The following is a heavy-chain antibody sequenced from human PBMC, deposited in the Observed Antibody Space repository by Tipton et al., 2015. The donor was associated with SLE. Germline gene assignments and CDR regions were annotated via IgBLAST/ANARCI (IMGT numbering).Heavy chain of an antibody. CDR1: GFTFSSYC. V-gene: IGHV3-20*04. CDR2: INWNGGST. Sequence: GSLRLSCAASGFTFSSYCMSWVRQAPGKGLEWVSGINWNGGSTGYADSVKGRFTISRDNAKNSLYLQMNSLRAEDTALYYCARDYYGSVYYYGMDVWGQGTTVTVSS. D-gene: IGHD3-10*01. CDR3: ARDYYGSVYYYGMDV. J-gene: IGHJ6*02.